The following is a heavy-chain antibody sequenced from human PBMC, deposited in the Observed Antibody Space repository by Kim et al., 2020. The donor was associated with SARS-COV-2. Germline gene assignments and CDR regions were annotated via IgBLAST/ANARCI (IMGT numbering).Heavy chain of an antibody. CDR3: ARGELAVAGLHPFY. CDR1: GFTFSGYW. D-gene: IGHD6-19*01. V-gene: IGHV3-7*04. Sequence: GGSLRLSCAASGFTFSGYWMSWVRQAPGKGLEWVANINQDGSDKDFVDSVKGRFTISRDNAKNSLYLQMNSLRAEDSAVYYCARGELAVAGLHPFYWGQGTLVTVSS. CDR2: INQDGSDK. J-gene: IGHJ4*02.